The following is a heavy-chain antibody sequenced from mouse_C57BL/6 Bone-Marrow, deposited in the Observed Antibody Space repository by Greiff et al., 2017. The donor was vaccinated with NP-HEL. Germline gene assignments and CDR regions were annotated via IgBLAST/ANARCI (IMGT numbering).Heavy chain of an antibody. J-gene: IGHJ3*01. CDR1: GFTFSSYA. D-gene: IGHD1-1*02. CDR2: ISDGGSYT. V-gene: IGHV5-4*01. CDR3: ARGRSGVAY. Sequence: VQLKESGGGLVKPGGSLKLSCAASGFTFSSYAMSWVRQTPEKRLEWVATISDGGSYTYYPANVKGRFTISRDTAKNHLSLQMSHLKSEDTATYDCARGRSGVAYWGQGTLVTVSA.